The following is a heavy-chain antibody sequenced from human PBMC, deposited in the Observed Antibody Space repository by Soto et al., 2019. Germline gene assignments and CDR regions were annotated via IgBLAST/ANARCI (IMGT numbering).Heavy chain of an antibody. D-gene: IGHD3-10*01. CDR1: GDSVSSNSAG. CDR2: TYYRSKWYN. CDR3: AFGSYPSFSFAY. Sequence: SQTLSLTWAISGDSVSSNSAGWNWIRQSPSRGLEWLGRTYYRSKWYNDYAVSAKSRITINPDTSKNQLSLQLNSVTPEDTAVYYCAFGSYPSFSFAYWGQGTLVIVSS. J-gene: IGHJ4*02. V-gene: IGHV6-1*01.